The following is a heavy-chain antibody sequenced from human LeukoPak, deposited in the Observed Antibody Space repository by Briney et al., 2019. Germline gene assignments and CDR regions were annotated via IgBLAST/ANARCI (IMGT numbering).Heavy chain of an antibody. V-gene: IGHV1-2*02. J-gene: IGHJ6*03. CDR3: ARNAGVPQFEITFGGVIADYYYYYMDV. CDR2: LNPNSGGT. D-gene: IGHD3-16*02. CDR1: RYTFTGYY. Sequence: ASVKVSCKASRYTFTGYYIHWVRQAPGQGLEWMGWLNPNSGGTNYAQKLQGRVTMTTDTSTSTAYMELRSLRSDDTAVYYCARNAGVPQFEITFGGVIADYYYYYMDVWGKGTTVTISS.